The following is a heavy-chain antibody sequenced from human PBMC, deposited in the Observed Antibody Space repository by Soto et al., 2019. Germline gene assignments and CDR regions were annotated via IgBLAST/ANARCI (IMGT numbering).Heavy chain of an antibody. J-gene: IGHJ5*02. CDR1: GFTFTNHW. V-gene: IGHV1-46*01. D-gene: IGHD3-10*01. CDR3: ARDESVFDLAWWFHP. CDR2: INPSGDKT. Sequence: QAQLVQSGAEVKNLGGSVKVSCKASGFTFTNHWMHWVRQAPGQGLEWMGVINPSGDKTAYAQRFQGRLTLTTDTSTSSSYMELSRLRFDDTATYYCARDESVFDLAWWFHPWGQGTLVTVSS.